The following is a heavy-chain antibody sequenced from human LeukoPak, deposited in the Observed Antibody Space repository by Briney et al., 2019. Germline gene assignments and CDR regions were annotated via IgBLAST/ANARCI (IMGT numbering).Heavy chain of an antibody. Sequence: GGSLRLSCAASGFTFSNAWMSWVRQAPGKGLEWVGRIKTETDGGTTDYAAPVKGRFTISRDDSKNTLYLQMNSLKTEDTAVYYCTTDYGSGSYRYFNYWGQGTLVTVSS. CDR3: TTDYGSGSYRYFNY. V-gene: IGHV3-15*01. J-gene: IGHJ4*02. D-gene: IGHD3-10*01. CDR2: IKTETDGGTT. CDR1: GFTFSNAW.